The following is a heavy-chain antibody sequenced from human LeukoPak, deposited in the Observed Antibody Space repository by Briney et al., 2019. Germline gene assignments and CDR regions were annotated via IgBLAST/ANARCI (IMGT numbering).Heavy chain of an antibody. CDR1: GSTSSRNF. CDR2: IDQDGSEK. V-gene: IGHV3-7*01. CDR3: ASGAGWESGY. D-gene: IGHD1-26*01. J-gene: IGHJ4*02. Sequence: GGSRRLSWAVSGSTSSRNFMRWVRQTPEGGMEWVANIDQDGSEKKYVDSVKGRFTISRDNAKNSLFLQMNSLRAEDTAIYYCASGAGWESGYWGQGTLVTVSS.